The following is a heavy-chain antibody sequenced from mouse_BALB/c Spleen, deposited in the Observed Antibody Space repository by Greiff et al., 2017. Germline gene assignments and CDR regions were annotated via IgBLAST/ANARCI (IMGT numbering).Heavy chain of an antibody. CDR2: ISNGGGST. CDR1: GFTFSSYT. J-gene: IGHJ2*01. Sequence: EVKLVESGGGLVQPGGSLKLSCAASGFTFSSYTMSWVRQTPEKRLEWVAYISNGGGSTYYPDTVKGRFTISRDNAKNTLYLQMSSLKSEDTAMYYCARHSLITTVVDFDYWGQGTTLTVSS. V-gene: IGHV5-12-2*01. CDR3: ARHSLITTVVDFDY. D-gene: IGHD1-1*01.